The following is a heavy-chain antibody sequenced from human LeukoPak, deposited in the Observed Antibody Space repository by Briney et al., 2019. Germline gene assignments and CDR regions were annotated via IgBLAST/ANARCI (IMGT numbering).Heavy chain of an antibody. CDR3: ARDGNWNVMDY. CDR1: GGSISSYY. Sequence: SETLSLTCTVSGGSISSYYWSWIRQPPGKGLEWIGYIYYSGSTNYNPSLKSRVTISVDTSKNQFSLKLSSVTAADTAVYYCARDGNWNVMDYWGQGTLVTVYS. D-gene: IGHD1-20*01. J-gene: IGHJ4*02. CDR2: IYYSGST. V-gene: IGHV4-59*01.